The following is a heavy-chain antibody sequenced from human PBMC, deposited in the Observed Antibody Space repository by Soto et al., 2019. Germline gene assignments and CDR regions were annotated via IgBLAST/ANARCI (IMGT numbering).Heavy chain of an antibody. CDR1: GYVFSGFG. V-gene: IGHV1-18*01. Sequence: ASVKVSCKASGYVFSGFGINWVRQVPGQGLEWMGWISPYNGNKNYAQKFQGRVTMTTDTSTSTAHMELRSLRSDDTAVFYCARDLDGSGSYYTGYWGQGSLVTVSS. CDR3: ARDLDGSGSYYTGY. D-gene: IGHD3-10*01. J-gene: IGHJ4*02. CDR2: ISPYNGNK.